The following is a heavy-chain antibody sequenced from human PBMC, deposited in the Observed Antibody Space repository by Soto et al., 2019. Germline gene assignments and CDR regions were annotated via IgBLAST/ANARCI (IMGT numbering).Heavy chain of an antibody. CDR2: MNPNSGNT. V-gene: IGHV1-8*02. D-gene: IGHD5-12*01. CDR3: AGGLAGSGYDDAFDI. Sequence: ASVKVSCKASGYTFTSYDINWVRQATGQGLEWMGWMNPNSGNTGYAQKFQGRVTMTRNTSISTAYMELSSLRSEDTAVYYCAGGLAGSGYDDAFDIWGQGTMVTVSS. J-gene: IGHJ3*02. CDR1: GYTFTSYD.